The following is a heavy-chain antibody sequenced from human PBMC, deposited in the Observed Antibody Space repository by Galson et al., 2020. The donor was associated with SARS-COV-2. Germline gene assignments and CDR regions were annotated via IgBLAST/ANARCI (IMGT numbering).Heavy chain of an antibody. CDR3: AHSGRFGEHYFQR. CDR1: GSSLPTPDVG. V-gene: IGHV2-5*05. CDR2: PHRDAYK. Sequence: KMSGPTLVKPTETFTLPCTVSGSSLPTPDVGVGWIRQPPGKSLKWISLPHRDAYKRHAPPLLSMLTIAKDTTKNHVVLTMTNMDPADTGTYFCAHSGRFGEHYFQRWGQGTLVTVSS. D-gene: IGHD3-10*01. J-gene: IGHJ1*01.